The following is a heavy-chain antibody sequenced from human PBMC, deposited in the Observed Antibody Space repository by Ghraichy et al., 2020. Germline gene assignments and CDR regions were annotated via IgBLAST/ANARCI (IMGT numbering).Heavy chain of an antibody. CDR2: INPNSGGT. D-gene: IGHD6-19*01. V-gene: IGHV1-2*02. CDR1: GYTFTGYH. J-gene: IGHJ4*02. Sequence: ASVKVSCKASGYTFTGYHMHWVRQAPGQGLEWMGWINPNSGGTNYAQKFQGRVSMTRDTSISTAYMELSRLRSDDTAVYYCAVIAVSLYYFDYWGQGTLVTVSS. CDR3: AVIAVSLYYFDY.